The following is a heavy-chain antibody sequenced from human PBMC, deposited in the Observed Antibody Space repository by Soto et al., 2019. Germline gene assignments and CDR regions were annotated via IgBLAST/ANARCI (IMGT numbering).Heavy chain of an antibody. V-gene: IGHV3-30*18. Sequence: VQLVESGGGVVQPGGSLTLSCVASGFFFSSHGMYWVRQAPGRGLEWVALISYEGSHKYYVDSVKGRFTISRDNSKKTVYLHMTSLRAEDTALYYCAKDFELPDGDYYHYGMDVW. CDR1: GFFFSSHG. J-gene: IGHJ6*01. CDR2: ISYEGSHK. CDR3: AKDFELPDGDYYHYGMDV. D-gene: IGHD1-1*01.